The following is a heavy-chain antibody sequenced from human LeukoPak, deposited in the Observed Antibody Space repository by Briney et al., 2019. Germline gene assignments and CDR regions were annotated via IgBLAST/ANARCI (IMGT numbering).Heavy chain of an antibody. CDR3: VRRYCSSTSCTFDY. CDR1: GFTFSTYW. CDR2: ISTGGSTI. J-gene: IGHJ4*02. Sequence: GGSLRLSCAASGFTFSTYWMTWVRQAPGKGLEWLSYISTGGSTIYHADSVKGRFTISRDNANNSLYLQMNSLRPEDTALYYCVRRYCSSTSCTFDYWGQGTLVTVSS. V-gene: IGHV3-48*04. D-gene: IGHD2-2*01.